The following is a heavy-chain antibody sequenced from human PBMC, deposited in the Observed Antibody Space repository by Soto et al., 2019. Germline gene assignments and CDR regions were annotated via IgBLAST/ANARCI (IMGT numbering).Heavy chain of an antibody. CDR1: GFTFSHAW. CDR3: CVIKRRDQYSTPGYWFDP. CDR2: IKSKADGETK. Sequence: PGGSLRLSCAASGFTFSHAWMSWVRQAPGKGLEWVGRIKSKADGETKDYGAPVRGRFTISRDDSQDILYLHMNSLRIEDTAVYYCCVIKRRDQYSTPGYWFDPWGPGTLVTVSS. J-gene: IGHJ5*02. D-gene: IGHD4-4*01. V-gene: IGHV3-15*01.